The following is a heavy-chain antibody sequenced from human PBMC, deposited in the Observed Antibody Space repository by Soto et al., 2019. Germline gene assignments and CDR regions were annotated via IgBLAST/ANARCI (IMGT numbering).Heavy chain of an antibody. J-gene: IGHJ4*02. Sequence: QVQLVQSGAEVKKPGSSVKVSCKASGGTFSSYAISWVRQAPGQGLEWMGGIIPFFGTANYAQKFQGRVTIPADESTSTAYMELSSLRSEDTAVYYCARAILVGATAYYFDYWGQGTLVTVSS. CDR3: ARAILVGATAYYFDY. D-gene: IGHD1-26*01. CDR2: IIPFFGTA. CDR1: GGTFSSYA. V-gene: IGHV1-69*01.